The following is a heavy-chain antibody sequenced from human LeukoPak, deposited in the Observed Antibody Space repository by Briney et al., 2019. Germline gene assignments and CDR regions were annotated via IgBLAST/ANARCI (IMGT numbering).Heavy chain of an antibody. Sequence: GGSLRLSCAASGFTFSSYSMNWVRQAPGKGVEWVSYLSSSSSTIYYADSVKGRFTISRDNAKNSLYLQMNSLRAEDTAVYYCARAKDYDVWSGYDYWGQGTLVTVSS. CDR1: GFTFSSYS. J-gene: IGHJ4*02. CDR2: LSSSSSTI. D-gene: IGHD3-3*01. CDR3: ARAKDYDVWSGYDY. V-gene: IGHV3-48*01.